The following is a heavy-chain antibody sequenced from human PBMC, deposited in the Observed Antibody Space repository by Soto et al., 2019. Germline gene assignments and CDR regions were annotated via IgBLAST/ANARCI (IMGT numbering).Heavy chain of an antibody. J-gene: IGHJ3*02. D-gene: IGHD4-17*01. CDR2: ILPVFGTA. CDR1: GGTFSTSS. Sequence: QVHLVQSGAEVKKPGSSVKVSCKASGGTFSTSSINWLRQAPGQRPEWMGNILPVFGTADYAQKFRDRVTITADKSTNPAYMELRSLFSEDAAVYYCARGHEYGGNSDAFDSWGQGTVVTVSS. CDR3: ARGHEYGGNSDAFDS. V-gene: IGHV1-69*06.